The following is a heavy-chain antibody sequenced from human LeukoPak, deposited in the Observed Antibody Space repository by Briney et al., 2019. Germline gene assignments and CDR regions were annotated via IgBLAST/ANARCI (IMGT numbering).Heavy chain of an antibody. Sequence: GGSLRLSCAASGFTFSSYEMNWVRQAPGKGLEWVSYISSSWSTIYYADSVKGRFTIFRDNAKNSMYLQMNSLRAENTAVYYCADLGITMVGGVLGKGTTVTISS. V-gene: IGHV3-48*03. D-gene: IGHD3-10*02. CDR3: ADLGITMVGGV. J-gene: IGHJ6*03. CDR2: ISSSWSTI. CDR1: GFTFSSYE.